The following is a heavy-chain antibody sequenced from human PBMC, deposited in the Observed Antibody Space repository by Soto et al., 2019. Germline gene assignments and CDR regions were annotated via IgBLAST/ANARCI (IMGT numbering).Heavy chain of an antibody. J-gene: IGHJ5*02. CDR2: IYYGGIT. CDR1: GGSITSCGYY. Sequence: TLCLTCSVSGGSITSCGYYWNWIRQHPGKGLEWIGYIYYGGITYYNPSLKSRIPISVDTSKNQFSLKLSSATAADTAMDYCARGIWVRGMIGIICFDPLGQGTLVTV. V-gene: IGHV4-31*03. CDR3: ARGIWVRGMIGIICFDP. D-gene: IGHD3-10*01.